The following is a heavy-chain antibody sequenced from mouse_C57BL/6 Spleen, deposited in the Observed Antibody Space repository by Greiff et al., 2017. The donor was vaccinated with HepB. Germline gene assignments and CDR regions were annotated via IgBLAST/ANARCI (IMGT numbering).Heavy chain of an antibody. D-gene: IGHD3-1*01. Sequence: SGAELVRPGASVTLSCKASGYTFTDYEMHWVKQTPVHGLEWIGAIDPETGGTAYNQKFKGKAILTADKSSSTAYMELRSLTSEDSAVYYCTRSGYDPWFAYWGQGTLVTVSA. V-gene: IGHV1-15*01. CDR3: TRSGYDPWFAY. J-gene: IGHJ3*01. CDR2: IDPETGGT. CDR1: GYTFTDYE.